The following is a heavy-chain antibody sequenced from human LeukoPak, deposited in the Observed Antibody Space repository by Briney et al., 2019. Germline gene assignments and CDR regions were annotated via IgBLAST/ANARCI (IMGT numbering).Heavy chain of an antibody. D-gene: IGHD3-9*01. Sequence: GGSLRLSCAASGFTVSSNYMSWVRQAPGKGLEWVSVIYSGGSTYYADSVKGRFTISRDNSKNTLYLQMNSLRAEDTAVYYCAKDSSDLLDILTAGYFDYWGQGTLVTVSS. CDR1: GFTVSSNY. CDR3: AKDSSDLLDILTAGYFDY. CDR2: IYSGGST. J-gene: IGHJ4*02. V-gene: IGHV3-53*01.